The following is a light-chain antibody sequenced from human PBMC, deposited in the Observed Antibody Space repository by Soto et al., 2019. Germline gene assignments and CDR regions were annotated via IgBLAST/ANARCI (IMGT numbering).Light chain of an antibody. CDR2: AAS. V-gene: IGKV1-9*01. CDR3: QHLDSYST. J-gene: IGKJ5*01. Sequence: DIQLTQSPSFLSASVGDRVTITCRASQGISSYLAWYQQKPGKAPKLLIYAASTLQSGVPSRFSGSGSGTEFTLTISSLQPEDFATYYCQHLDSYSTFGHGTRLEI. CDR1: QGISSY.